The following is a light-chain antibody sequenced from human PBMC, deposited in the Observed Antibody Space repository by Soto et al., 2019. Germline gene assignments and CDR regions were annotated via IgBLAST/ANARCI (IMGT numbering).Light chain of an antibody. CDR1: RGFSTY. J-gene: IGKJ2*01. V-gene: IGKV1-39*01. CDR3: QQSYSPPYT. CDR2: AAS. Sequence: DIQMTQSPPSLSASVGDTITITCRASRGFSTYLNWYQQQPGKAPKLLISAASRLRSGVPARFSGRGSGTALTLTIFGLQPEDFATCYCQQSYSPPYTFGQGTKVEIK.